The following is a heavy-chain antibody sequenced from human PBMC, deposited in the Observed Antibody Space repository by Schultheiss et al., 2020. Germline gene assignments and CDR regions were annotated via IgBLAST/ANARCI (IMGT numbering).Heavy chain of an antibody. D-gene: IGHD4-17*01. J-gene: IGHJ5*02. V-gene: IGHV3-23*01. CDR2: ISGSGGST. CDR1: GFTFSSYA. Sequence: GGSLRLSCAASGFTFSSYAMSWVRQAPGKGLEWVSAISGSGGSTYYADSVKGRFTISRDNAKNSLYLQMNSLRAEDTAVYYCARQTHGDYVENWFDPWGQGTLVTVSS. CDR3: ARQTHGDYVENWFDP.